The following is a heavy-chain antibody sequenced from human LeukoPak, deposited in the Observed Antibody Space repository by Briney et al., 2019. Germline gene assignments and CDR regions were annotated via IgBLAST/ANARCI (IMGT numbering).Heavy chain of an antibody. CDR2: INPNSGGT. CDR3: ARDREQRGPYYMDV. V-gene: IGHV1-2*02. D-gene: IGHD6-25*01. Sequence: WASVKVSCKTSGYTFSNYDIHWVRQATGQGLEWMGWINPNSGGTNYAQKFQGRVTMTRDTSISTAYMELSRLRSDDTAVYYCARDREQRGPYYMDVWGKGTTVTVSS. J-gene: IGHJ6*03. CDR1: GYTFSNYD.